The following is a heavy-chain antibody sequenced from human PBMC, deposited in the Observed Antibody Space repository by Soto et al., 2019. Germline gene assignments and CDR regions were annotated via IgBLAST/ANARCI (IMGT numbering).Heavy chain of an antibody. CDR3: AGAYCITPTCYWGPGY. Sequence: GGSLRLPCAASGFSFSISSMNWVRQAPGKGLEWVSSISGTSDYISYADSVKGRFTISRDNAKNSLYLQMNSLRADDTAVYYCAGAYCITPTCYWGPGYWGQGTLVTVSS. CDR2: ISGTSDYI. D-gene: IGHD2-2*01. J-gene: IGHJ4*02. CDR1: GFSFSISS. V-gene: IGHV3-21*04.